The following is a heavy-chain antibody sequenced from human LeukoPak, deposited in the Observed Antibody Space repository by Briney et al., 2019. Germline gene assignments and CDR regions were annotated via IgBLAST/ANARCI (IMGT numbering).Heavy chain of an antibody. CDR1: GLTFNSYG. CDR2: IWYDGSIK. D-gene: IGHD3-9*01. J-gene: IGHJ4*02. V-gene: IGHV3-33*01. CDR3: ARGRGYVDWLLN. Sequence: AGGSLRLSCAASGLTFNSYGMHWVRQAPGKGLEWVAVIWYDGSIKYYADSVKGRFTISRDNSKNTVYLQMDSLRAEDTAVYYCARGRGYVDWLLNWGQGTLVTVSS.